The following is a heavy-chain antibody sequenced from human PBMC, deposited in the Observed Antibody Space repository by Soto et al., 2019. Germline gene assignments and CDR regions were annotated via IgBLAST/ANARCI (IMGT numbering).Heavy chain of an antibody. Sequence: ASVKVSCKASGYTFTSYGISWVRQAPGQGLEWMGWISAYNGNTNYAQKLQGRVTMTTDTSTSTAYMELRSLRSDDTAVYYCARGWDYYDIIGYYHSRYYFVYWGQGTLVTVSS. D-gene: IGHD3-22*01. CDR1: GYTFTSYG. J-gene: IGHJ4*02. CDR3: ARGWDYYDIIGYYHSRYYFVY. CDR2: ISAYNGNT. V-gene: IGHV1-18*01.